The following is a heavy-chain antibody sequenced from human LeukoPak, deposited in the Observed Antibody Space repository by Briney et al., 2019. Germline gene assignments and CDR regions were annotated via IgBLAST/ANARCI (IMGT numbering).Heavy chain of an antibody. Sequence: SVKVSCKASGGTFSDFAFSWLRQAPGQGLQWVGRIIPIVDVTSYAQNFKGRVTITADESTTTAYMELSSLRSEDTAVYYCAREMGDREFYFDYWGQGTLVTVSS. CDR3: AREMGDREFYFDY. J-gene: IGHJ4*02. CDR2: IIPIVDVT. V-gene: IGHV1-69*04. D-gene: IGHD3-10*01. CDR1: GGTFSDFA.